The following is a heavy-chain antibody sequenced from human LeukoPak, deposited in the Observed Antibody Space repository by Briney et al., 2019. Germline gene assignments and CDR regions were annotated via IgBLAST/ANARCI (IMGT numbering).Heavy chain of an antibody. Sequence: PSETLSLTYSVSGHPLYSPYGIWLRQPPGKGLEWIGYMYYRGIANYNPSLKSRVTISIDTSKNDFSLSLSSMTAADTAVYYCARLGKMIGRDSFDLWGQGTLVTVS. CDR3: ARLGKMIGRDSFDL. V-gene: IGHV4-59*08. CDR1: GHPLYSPY. D-gene: IGHD2-21*01. J-gene: IGHJ3*01. CDR2: MYYRGIA.